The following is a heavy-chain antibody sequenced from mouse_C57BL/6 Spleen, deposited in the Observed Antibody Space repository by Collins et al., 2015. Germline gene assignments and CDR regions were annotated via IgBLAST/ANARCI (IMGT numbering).Heavy chain of an antibody. CDR1: GYTFTSYW. J-gene: IGHJ3*01. CDR2: IYPSDSET. CDR3: ARRDYDGQPWFAY. V-gene: IGHV1-61*01. Sequence: QVQLQQPGAELVRPGSSVKLSCKASGYTFTSYWMDWVKQRPGQGLEWIGNIYPSDSETHYNQKFKDKATLTVDKSSSTAYMQLSSLTSEDSAVYYCARRDYDGQPWFAYWGQGTLVTVSA. D-gene: IGHD2-4*01.